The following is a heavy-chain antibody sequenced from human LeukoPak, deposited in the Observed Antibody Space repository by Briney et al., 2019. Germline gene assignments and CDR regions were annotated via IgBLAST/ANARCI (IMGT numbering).Heavy chain of an antibody. CDR3: ARHSSSWHTTPFDY. D-gene: IGHD6-13*01. J-gene: IGHJ4*02. V-gene: IGHV4-4*07. CDR1: GGSISGSY. Sequence: SETLSLTCTVSGGSISGSYWSWIRQPAGKGLEWIGRIYTSGSTNYNPSLRSRVTMSVDTSKNQFSLNLSSVTAADTAVYYCARHSSSWHTTPFDYWGQGTLVTVSS. CDR2: IYTSGST.